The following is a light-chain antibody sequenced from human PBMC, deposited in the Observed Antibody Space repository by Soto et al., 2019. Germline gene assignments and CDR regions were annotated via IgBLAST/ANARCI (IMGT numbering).Light chain of an antibody. V-gene: IGLV2-14*01. Sequence: QSALTQPASVSGSPGQSITISCTGTSSDVGVYNYVSWYQQHPGKAPKLMIYEVSNRPSGVSNRFSGSKSGNTASLTISGLQAEDEADYYCSSYTRSSTYVFGTGTKVTVL. CDR2: EVS. CDR1: SSDVGVYNY. J-gene: IGLJ1*01. CDR3: SSYTRSSTYV.